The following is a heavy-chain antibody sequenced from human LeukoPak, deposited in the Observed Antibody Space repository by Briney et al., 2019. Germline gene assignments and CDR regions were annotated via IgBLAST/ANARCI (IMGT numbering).Heavy chain of an antibody. J-gene: IGHJ6*02. CDR2: MNPNSGNT. V-gene: IGHV1-8*01. D-gene: IGHD3-22*01. CDR3: ARFDKSSGYYWGIYYYYYYGMDV. Sequence: GASVKVSCKASGYTFTSYDINWVRQATGQGLEWMGWMNPNSGNTGYAQKFQGRVTMTRNTSISTAYMELSSLRSEDTAVYYCARFDKSSGYYWGIYYYYYYGMDVWGQGTTVTVSS. CDR1: GYTFTSYD.